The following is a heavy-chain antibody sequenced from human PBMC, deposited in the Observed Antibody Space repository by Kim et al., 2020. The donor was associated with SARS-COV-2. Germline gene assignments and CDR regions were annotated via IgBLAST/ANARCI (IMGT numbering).Heavy chain of an antibody. V-gene: IGHV4-59*08. D-gene: IGHD6-19*01. CDR1: GGSISSYY. CDR3: ARGYSSGWYNY. Sequence: SETLSLTCTVSGGSISSYYWSWIRQPPGKGLEWIGYIYYSVSTNYNPSLKSRVTISVDTSKNQFSLKLSSWTAADTAVYYCARGYSSGWYNYWGQGTLVT. J-gene: IGHJ4*02. CDR2: IYYSVST.